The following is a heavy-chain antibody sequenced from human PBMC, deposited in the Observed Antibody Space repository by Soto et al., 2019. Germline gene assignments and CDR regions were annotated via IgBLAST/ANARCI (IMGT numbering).Heavy chain of an antibody. J-gene: IGHJ4*02. CDR3: AKRGPLGFCASTSCYAFDY. D-gene: IGHD2-2*01. V-gene: IGHV3-23*01. CDR1: GFTFAGYA. Sequence: GGSLRLSCAASGFTFAGYAMTWFRQPPGKGLGWVSSISGSGANTYYADSVKGRFTVSRDNSENTLYLQMNSLRVEDTAIYYCAKRGPLGFCASTSCYAFDYWGPGALVTVSS. CDR2: ISGSGANT.